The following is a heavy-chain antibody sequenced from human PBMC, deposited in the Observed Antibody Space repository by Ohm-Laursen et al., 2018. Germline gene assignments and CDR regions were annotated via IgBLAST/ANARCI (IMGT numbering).Heavy chain of an antibody. V-gene: IGHV3-48*01. J-gene: IGHJ3*02. CDR3: AKGPRLSIPRYAFDI. CDR1: GFTFSNSA. D-gene: IGHD2-21*01. Sequence: SLRLSCSASGFTFSNSAMNWVRQAPGKGLAWVSYISSSSSTIYYADSMKGRFTISRDNAKNSLFLQMNSLRAEDTAVYYCAKGPRLSIPRYAFDIWGQGAMVTVSS. CDR2: ISSSSSTI.